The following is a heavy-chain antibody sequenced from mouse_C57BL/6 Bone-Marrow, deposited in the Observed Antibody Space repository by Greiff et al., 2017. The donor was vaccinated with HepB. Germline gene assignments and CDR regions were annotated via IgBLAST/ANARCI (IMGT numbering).Heavy chain of an antibody. CDR2: IRLKSDNYAT. CDR3: TGQLSITTVVATNY. J-gene: IGHJ2*01. D-gene: IGHD1-1*01. V-gene: IGHV6-3*01. Sequence: EVKVIESGGGLVQPGGSMKLSCVASGFTFSNYWMNWVRQSPEKGLEWVAQIRLKSDNYATHYAESVKGRFTISRDDSKSSVYLQMNNLRAEDTGIYYRTGQLSITTVVATNYWGQGTTLTVSS. CDR1: GFTFSNYW.